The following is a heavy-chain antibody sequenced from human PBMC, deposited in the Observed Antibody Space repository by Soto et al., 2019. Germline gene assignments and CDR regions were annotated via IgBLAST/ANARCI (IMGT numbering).Heavy chain of an antibody. CDR1: GGTISSWY. Sequence: SETLSLTCTVSGGTISSWYWSWIRQPPGKGLEWIGYIYYSGSTNCNPSLKSRVTISVDTSKNQFSLKLSSVTAADTAVYYCESRYGSAIDYRGQGTLVTVSS. D-gene: IGHD1-26*01. J-gene: IGHJ4*02. V-gene: IGHV4-59*08. CDR3: ESRYGSAIDY. CDR2: IYYSGST.